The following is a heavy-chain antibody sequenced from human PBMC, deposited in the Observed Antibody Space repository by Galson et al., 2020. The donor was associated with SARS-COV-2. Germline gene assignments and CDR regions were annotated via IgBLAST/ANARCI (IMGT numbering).Heavy chain of an antibody. D-gene: IGHD6-13*01. J-gene: IGHJ4*02. CDR2: INGDGSNT. CDR1: GFTFSKYW. CDR3: ATVGSSWSHQK. Sequence: GESLKISCVASGFTFSKYWMHWVRQAPGKGLVWVSRINGDGSNTIYADSVKGRFTISRDNAKNTMYLQMNSLRAEDTAVYYCATVGSSWSHQKWGQGTLVTVSS. V-gene: IGHV3-74*01.